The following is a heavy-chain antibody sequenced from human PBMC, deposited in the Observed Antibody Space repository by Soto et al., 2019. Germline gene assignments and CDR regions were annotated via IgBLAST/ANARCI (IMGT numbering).Heavy chain of an antibody. Sequence: QVQLVESGGGVVQPGTSLRLSCAASGFTFRSYGMHWVRQAPGKGLEWLAVISNDGSNKYLADSVKGRLALSRDNSRNTLYLQINSLRVEDTAVYYCAKFPFALVDILTDHPAYIEYWGQGTLVTVAS. CDR2: ISNDGSNK. D-gene: IGHD3-9*01. CDR3: AKFPFALVDILTDHPAYIEY. CDR1: GFTFRSYG. V-gene: IGHV3-30*18. J-gene: IGHJ4*02.